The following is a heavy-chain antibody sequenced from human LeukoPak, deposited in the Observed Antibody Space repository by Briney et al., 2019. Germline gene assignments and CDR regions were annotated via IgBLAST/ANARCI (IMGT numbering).Heavy chain of an antibody. J-gene: IGHJ4*02. Sequence: PSETLSLTCTVSGGSISSSSYYWGWIRQPPGKGLEWIGSIYYSGSTYYNPSLKSRVTISVDTSKNQFSLKMSSVTAADTAVYYCARHKGGNIYVGAPPGLWGQGTLVTVSS. CDR3: ARHKGGNIYVGAPPGL. D-gene: IGHD1-26*01. V-gene: IGHV4-39*01. CDR1: GGSISSSSYY. CDR2: IYYSGST.